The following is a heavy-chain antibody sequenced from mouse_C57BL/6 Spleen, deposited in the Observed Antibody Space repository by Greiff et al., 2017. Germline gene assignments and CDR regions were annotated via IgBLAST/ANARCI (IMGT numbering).Heavy chain of an antibody. CDR3: TRGIYYYGRDWYFDV. V-gene: IGHV1-15*01. CDR2: IDPETGGT. CDR1: GYTFTDYE. D-gene: IGHD1-1*01. Sequence: QVQLQQSGAELVRPGASVTLSCKASGYTFTDYEMHWVKQTPVHGLEWIGAIDPETGGTAYNQKFKGKAILTADKSSSTAYMELRSLTSEDSAVYYWTRGIYYYGRDWYFDVWGTGTTLTVSS. J-gene: IGHJ1*03.